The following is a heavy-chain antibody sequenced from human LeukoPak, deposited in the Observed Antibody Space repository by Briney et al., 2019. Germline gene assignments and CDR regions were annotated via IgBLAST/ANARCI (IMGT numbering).Heavy chain of an antibody. V-gene: IGHV6-1*01. J-gene: IGHJ5*02. CDR3: ARVRRDYDILTAILLGGWFDP. Sequence: SQTLSLTCAISGDSVSSNSAAWNWIRQSPSRGLEWLGRTYYRSKWYNDYAVSVKSRITINPDTSKNQFSLQLNSVTPEDTAVYYCARVRRDYDILTAILLGGWFDPWGQGTLVTVSS. D-gene: IGHD3-9*01. CDR1: GDSVSSNSAA. CDR2: TYYRSKWYN.